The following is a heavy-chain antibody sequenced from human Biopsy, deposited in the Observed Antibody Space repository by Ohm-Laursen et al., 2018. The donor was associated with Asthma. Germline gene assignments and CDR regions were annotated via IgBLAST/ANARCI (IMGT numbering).Heavy chain of an antibody. CDR3: ARDLSGYCTSSACYGFDS. D-gene: IGHD2-8*01. V-gene: IGHV4-31*03. J-gene: IGHJ5*01. Sequence: SQTLSLTCTVSGGSLSSGPYYWSWVRQHPEKGLEWIGYINYSGSTFYSPSLESRVTVSVDTSKNQFSLKLSSVTAADTAVYYCARDLSGYCTSSACYGFDSWGQGTLVTVSS. CDR2: INYSGST. CDR1: GGSLSSGPYY.